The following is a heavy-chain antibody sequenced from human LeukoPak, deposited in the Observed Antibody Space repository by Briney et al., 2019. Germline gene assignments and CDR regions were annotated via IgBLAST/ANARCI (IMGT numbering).Heavy chain of an antibody. CDR3: ARDQLGAVLYFDY. Sequence: GGSLRLSCAASGFTFSIYGMSWVRQAPGKGLEWVSAISGSGGSTYYADSVKGRFTISRDNSKNTLYLQINSLRVEDTAVYYCARDQLGAVLYFDYWGQGALVTVSS. J-gene: IGHJ4*02. CDR1: GFTFSIYG. CDR2: ISGSGGST. D-gene: IGHD1-1*01. V-gene: IGHV3-23*01.